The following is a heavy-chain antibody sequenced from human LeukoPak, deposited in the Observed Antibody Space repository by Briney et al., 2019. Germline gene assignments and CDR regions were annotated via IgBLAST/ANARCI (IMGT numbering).Heavy chain of an antibody. D-gene: IGHD6-19*01. Sequence: SETLSLTCAVYGGSFSGYYWSWLRPPPGKGLEWIGEINHSGSNNYNPSLKSRVTISVDTSKNQFCLKLSSVTAADTAVYYCARENSGWYKYFDYWGQGTLVTVSS. CDR1: GGSFSGYY. CDR2: INHSGSN. CDR3: ARENSGWYKYFDY. J-gene: IGHJ4*02. V-gene: IGHV4-34*01.